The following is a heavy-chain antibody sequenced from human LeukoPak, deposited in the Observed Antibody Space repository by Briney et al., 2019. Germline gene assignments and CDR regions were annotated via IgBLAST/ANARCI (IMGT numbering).Heavy chain of an antibody. CDR2: INPNSGGT. CDR1: GYTFTGYY. V-gene: IGHV1-2*02. Sequence: GASVKVSCKASGYTFTGYYMHWVRQAPGQGLEWMGWINPNSGGTNYAQKFQGRVTMTRDTSISTAYMELSRLRSDDTAVYYCARLGVWDIVATPALKAPESDYWGQGTLVTVSS. D-gene: IGHD5-12*01. J-gene: IGHJ4*02. CDR3: ARLGVWDIVATPALKAPESDY.